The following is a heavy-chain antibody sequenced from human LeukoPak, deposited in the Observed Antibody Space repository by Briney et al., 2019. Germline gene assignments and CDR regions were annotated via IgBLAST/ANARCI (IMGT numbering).Heavy chain of an antibody. CDR1: GFTFGDYS. CDR2: IRSKASGETT. CDR3: SRDGSYYFYYYMDV. Sequence: GGSLRLSCRASGFTFGDYSMTWVRQAPGKGLEWVGFIRSKASGETTEYAASVKGRFTISRDDSKSIAYLQMNSLKIEDTAVYYCSRDGSYYFYYYMDVWGTGTTVTVSS. D-gene: IGHD1-26*01. V-gene: IGHV3-49*04. J-gene: IGHJ6*03.